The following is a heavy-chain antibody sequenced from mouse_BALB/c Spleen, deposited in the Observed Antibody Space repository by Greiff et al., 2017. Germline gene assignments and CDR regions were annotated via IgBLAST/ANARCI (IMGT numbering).Heavy chain of an antibody. CDR3: APTTVVKSYYAMDY. CDR2: IDPANGNT. Sequence: VQLQQSGAELVKPGASVKLSCTASGFNIKDTYMHWVKQRPEQGLEWIGRIDPANGNTKYDPKFQGKATITADTSSNTAYLQLSSLTSEDTAVYYCAPTTVVKSYYAMDYWGQGTSVTVSS. V-gene: IGHV14-3*02. CDR1: GFNIKDTY. J-gene: IGHJ4*01. D-gene: IGHD1-1*01.